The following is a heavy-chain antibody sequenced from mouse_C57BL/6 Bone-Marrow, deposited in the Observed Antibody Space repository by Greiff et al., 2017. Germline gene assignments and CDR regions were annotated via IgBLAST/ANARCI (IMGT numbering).Heavy chain of an antibody. CDR3: GGRGSSPYYYAMDY. Sequence: QVQLQQSDAELVKPGASVKISCKASGYTITDHTIHWMKQRPEQGLEWIGYIYPRDGSTKYNEKFKGKATLTADKSSSTAYMQLNSLTSEDSAVYFCGGRGSSPYYYAMDYWGQGTSVTVSS. CDR1: GYTITDHT. D-gene: IGHD1-1*01. V-gene: IGHV1-78*01. CDR2: IYPRDGST. J-gene: IGHJ4*01.